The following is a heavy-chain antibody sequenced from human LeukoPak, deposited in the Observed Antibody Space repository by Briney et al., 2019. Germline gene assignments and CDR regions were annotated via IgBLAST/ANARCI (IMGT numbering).Heavy chain of an antibody. V-gene: IGHV4-4*07. CDR3: ARERELLRGDAFDL. J-gene: IGHJ3*01. D-gene: IGHD1-7*01. Sequence: SETLSLTCTVSGDSISRHYWTWLRQPAGKRLEWIGRTYSSGNTNYNPSLNSRLTMSLDTSKNQFSLKLTSVTAADTAVYYCARERELLRGDAFDLWGQGTKVSVSP. CDR1: GDSISRHY. CDR2: TYSSGNT.